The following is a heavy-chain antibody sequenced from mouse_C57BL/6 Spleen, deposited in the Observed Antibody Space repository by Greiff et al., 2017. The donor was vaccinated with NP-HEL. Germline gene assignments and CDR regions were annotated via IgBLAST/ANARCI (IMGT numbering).Heavy chain of an antibody. Sequence: QVQLQQPGAELVMPGASVKLSCKASGYTFTSYWMHWVKQRPGQGLEWIGEIDPSDSYTNYNQKLKGKSTLTVDKSSSTAYMQLSSLTSEESAVYYCARSSDGYYAAMDYWGQGTSGTVSS. CDR1: GYTFTSYW. J-gene: IGHJ4*01. V-gene: IGHV1-69*01. CDR3: ARSSDGYYAAMDY. CDR2: IDPSDSYT. D-gene: IGHD2-3*01.